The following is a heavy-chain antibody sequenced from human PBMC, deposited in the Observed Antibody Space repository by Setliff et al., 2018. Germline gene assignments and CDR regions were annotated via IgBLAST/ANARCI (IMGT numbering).Heavy chain of an antibody. J-gene: IGHJ4*02. V-gene: IGHV1-18*01. CDR2: ISAYTGNT. CDR1: GYTFTNYG. CDR3: SRLVRYCTRTSCQRASGDDY. Sequence: ASVKVSCKASGYTFTNYGISWVRQAPGQGLEWMGWISAYTGNTYSAQRFQGRLTMTTDTSTTTAYMELRSLRSDDTAVYYCSRLVRYCTRTSCQRASGDDYWGQGTLVTVSS. D-gene: IGHD2-2*01.